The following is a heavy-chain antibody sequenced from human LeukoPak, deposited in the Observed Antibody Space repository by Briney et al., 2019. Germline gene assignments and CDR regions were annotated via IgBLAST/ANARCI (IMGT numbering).Heavy chain of an antibody. CDR3: ARDPRGIVGANHNWFDP. D-gene: IGHD1-26*01. J-gene: IGHJ5*02. CDR1: GGSISSYY. CDR2: IYASGST. Sequence: PSETLSLTCTVSGGSISSYYWSWIRQPAGKGLEWIGRIYASGSTNYNPSLKSRVTMSVDTSKCQFSLKLISVTAADTAVYYCARDPRGIVGANHNWFDPWGQGTLVTVSS. V-gene: IGHV4-4*07.